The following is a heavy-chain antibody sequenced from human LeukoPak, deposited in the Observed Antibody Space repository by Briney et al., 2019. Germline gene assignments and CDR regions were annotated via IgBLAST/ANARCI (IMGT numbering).Heavy chain of an antibody. J-gene: IGHJ4*02. CDR2: IYTSGST. Sequence: PSETLSLTCTVSGGSISSYYWSWIRQPAGKGLEWIGRIYTSGSTNYNPSLKSRVTMSVDTSKNQFSLKLSSVTAADTAVYYCARVVRDYDFWSGYYYYYFDYWGQGTLVTVSS. CDR3: ARVVRDYDFWSGYYYYYFDY. V-gene: IGHV4-4*07. D-gene: IGHD3-3*01. CDR1: GGSISSYY.